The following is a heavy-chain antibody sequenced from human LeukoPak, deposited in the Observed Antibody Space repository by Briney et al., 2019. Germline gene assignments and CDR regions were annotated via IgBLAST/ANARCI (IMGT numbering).Heavy chain of an antibody. V-gene: IGHV1-46*01. Sequence: GASVKVSCKASGYTFTSYYMHWVRQAPGQGLEWMGIINPSGGSTSYAQKFQGRVTMTRDTSTSTVYMELSSLRSEDTAVYYCARAPLPYIGVVITFDYWGQGTLVTVSS. CDR1: GYTFTSYY. D-gene: IGHD3-22*01. CDR2: INPSGGST. CDR3: ARAPLPYIGVVITFDY. J-gene: IGHJ4*02.